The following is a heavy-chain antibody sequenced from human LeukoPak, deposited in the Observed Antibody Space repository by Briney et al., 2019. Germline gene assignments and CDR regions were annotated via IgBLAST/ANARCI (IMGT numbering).Heavy chain of an antibody. CDR2: INHSGST. D-gene: IGHD1-26*01. CDR1: GGSFSGYY. CDR3: ARHGGSYYVWFDP. J-gene: IGHJ5*02. Sequence: SETLSLTCAVYGGSFSGYYWSWVCQPPGKGLEGIGEINHSGSTNYNPSLTSRVTISVDTSKNQFSLKLSSVTAADTAVYYCARHGGSYYVWFDPWGQGTLVTVSS. V-gene: IGHV4-34*01.